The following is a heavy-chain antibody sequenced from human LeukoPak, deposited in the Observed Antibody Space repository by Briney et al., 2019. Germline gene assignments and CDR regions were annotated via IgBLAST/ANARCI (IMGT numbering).Heavy chain of an antibody. CDR3: ARHGPVHYSAFDY. Sequence: SETLSLTCTVSGGSINRYYWRWIRQPPGKGLEWLGYIYYSGSNNYNTSLKGRVTISVDTFEKHFAPALDSVTAAGPAGFYLARHGPVHYSAFDYWGQGTLVTVSS. CDR1: GGSINRYY. J-gene: IGHJ4*02. CDR2: IYYSGSN. D-gene: IGHD2-15*01. V-gene: IGHV4-59*08.